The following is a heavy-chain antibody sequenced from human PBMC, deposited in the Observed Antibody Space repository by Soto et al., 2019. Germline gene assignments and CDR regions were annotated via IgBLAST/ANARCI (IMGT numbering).Heavy chain of an antibody. V-gene: IGHV5-51*01. J-gene: IGHJ4*02. CDR3: ARWELLPGFEF. D-gene: IGHD1-26*01. Sequence: GEFLKISCKGSGFSFTSYWIGWVRQMPGKGLEWMGSIYPGDSDTRYSPSFQGQVTISADKSITTAYLQWSSLKASDTAMYYCARWELLPGFEFWGQGALVTVSS. CDR1: GFSFTSYW. CDR2: IYPGDSDT.